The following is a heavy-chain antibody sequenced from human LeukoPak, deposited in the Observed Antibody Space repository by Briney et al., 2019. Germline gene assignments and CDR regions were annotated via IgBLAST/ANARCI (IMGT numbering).Heavy chain of an antibody. V-gene: IGHV1-18*01. J-gene: IGHJ4*02. CDR3: TRCDFVWGNYRSRPILYFDY. CDR2: ISGYNGHT. Sequence: ASVKVSCKASGYTFTNYGVSWVRQAPGQGLEWMGWISGYNGHTKYAQKLQGRVTVTTDTSTSTAYMELRSLTSDDTAVYYCTRCDFVWGNYRSRPILYFDYWGQGTLVTVSS. D-gene: IGHD3-16*02. CDR1: GYTFTNYG.